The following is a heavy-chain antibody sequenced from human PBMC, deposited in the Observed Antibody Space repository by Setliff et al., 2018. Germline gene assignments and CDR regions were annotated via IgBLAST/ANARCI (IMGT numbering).Heavy chain of an antibody. CDR3: ARGFASFLEWLRPGYNWFDP. J-gene: IGHJ5*02. CDR1: GYTFTAYY. V-gene: IGHV1-8*02. CDR2: MNPNSGNT. Sequence: ASVKVCCKASGYTFTAYYMHWVRQAPGQGLEWMGWMNPNSGNTGYAQKFKGRVTMTRNTSISTAYMELSSLRSEDTAVYYCARGFASFLEWLRPGYNWFDPWGQGTLVTVSS. D-gene: IGHD3-3*01.